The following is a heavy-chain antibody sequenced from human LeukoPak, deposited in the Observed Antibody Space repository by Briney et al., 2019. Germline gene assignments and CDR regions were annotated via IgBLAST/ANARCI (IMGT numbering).Heavy chain of an antibody. CDR1: GFTFSSYS. Sequence: GGSLRLSCAASGFTFSSYSMNWVRQAPGKGLEWVLYISSSSSTIYYADSVKGRFTISRDNAKNSLYLQMNSLRDEDTAVYYCARKLPQLGNYFDYWGQGTLVTVSS. J-gene: IGHJ4*02. CDR3: ARKLPQLGNYFDY. V-gene: IGHV3-48*02. D-gene: IGHD6-13*01. CDR2: ISSSSSTI.